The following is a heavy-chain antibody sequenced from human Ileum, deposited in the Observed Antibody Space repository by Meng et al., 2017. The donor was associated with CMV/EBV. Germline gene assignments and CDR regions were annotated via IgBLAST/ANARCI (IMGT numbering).Heavy chain of an antibody. D-gene: IGHD3-10*01. CDR2: IYTSGTT. CDR1: GGSISNYY. V-gene: IGHV4-4*07. Sequence: QVQLQESGPGLVKPSETLSLTCYVAGGSISNYYWSWIRQPAGKGLEWIAHIYTSGTTNYNPSLKSRVTMSVGTSRNQFSLKLTSVTAADTAVYYCARNYGSGNWNFFHYWGQGTLVTVSS. CDR3: ARNYGSGNWNFFHY. J-gene: IGHJ4*02.